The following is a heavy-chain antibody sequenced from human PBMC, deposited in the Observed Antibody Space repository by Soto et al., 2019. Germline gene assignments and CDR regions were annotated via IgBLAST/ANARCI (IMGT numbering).Heavy chain of an antibody. CDR2: IYYSGST. V-gene: IGHV4-30-4*01. Sequence: KPSETLSLTCTVSGGSISSGDYYWSWIRQPPGKGLEWIGYIYYSGSTYYNPSLKSRVTISVDTSKNQFSLKLSSVTAADTAVYYCAGGHSVSFFDYWGQGTLVTVSS. J-gene: IGHJ4*02. CDR3: AGGHSVSFFDY. CDR1: GGSISSGDYY. D-gene: IGHD3-16*01.